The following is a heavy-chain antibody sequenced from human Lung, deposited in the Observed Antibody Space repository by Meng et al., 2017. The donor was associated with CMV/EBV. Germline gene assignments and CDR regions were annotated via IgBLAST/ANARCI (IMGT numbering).Heavy chain of an antibody. CDR3: ARSKIAARSHYYYGMDV. Sequence: ASVXVSXKASGYKFTDYGITWVRQAPGQGLEWMGWIYTYNGNTNFAQNVQGRGSMTRDTSTSTAYMELRSLRSDDTAVYYCARSKIAARSHYYYGMDVWGQGTRVTVSS. D-gene: IGHD6-6*01. CDR2: IYTYNGNT. CDR1: GYKFTDYG. V-gene: IGHV1-18*04. J-gene: IGHJ6*02.